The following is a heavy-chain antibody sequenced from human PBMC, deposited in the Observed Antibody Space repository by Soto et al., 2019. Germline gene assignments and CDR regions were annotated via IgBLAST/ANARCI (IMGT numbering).Heavy chain of an antibody. CDR3: ARDSPPVDY. Sequence: GASVKVSCKASGYTFTXYGICWVRQAPGQGLEWMGWISAYNGNTKDAQKLQGRVTMTTDTSTSTAYMELRSLRSDDTAVYYCARDSPPVDYSGQGTLVTVSS. CDR2: ISAYNGNT. CDR1: GYTFTXYG. V-gene: IGHV1-18*01. J-gene: IGHJ4*02.